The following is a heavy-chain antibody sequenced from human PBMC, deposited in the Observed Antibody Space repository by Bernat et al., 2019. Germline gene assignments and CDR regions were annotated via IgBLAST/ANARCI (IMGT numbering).Heavy chain of an antibody. Sequence: QVQLVQSGAEVKKPAASVKVSCKASGYTFTTYDFNWVRQATGQGLEWMGWMNPNSGNTGYAQKFQGRVTMTRNTSISTAYMELSSLKSEDTAVYYCARGPAAYCSGGTCYSGSSWFDPWGQGTLVTVSS. D-gene: IGHD2-15*01. CDR3: ARGPAAYCSGGTCYSGSSWFDP. V-gene: IGHV1-8*01. J-gene: IGHJ5*02. CDR2: MNPNSGNT. CDR1: GYTFTTYD.